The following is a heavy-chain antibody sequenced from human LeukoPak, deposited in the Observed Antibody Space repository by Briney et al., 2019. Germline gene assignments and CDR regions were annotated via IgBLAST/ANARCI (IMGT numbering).Heavy chain of an antibody. Sequence: ASVKVSCKASGYTFTSYGISWVRQAPGQGLEWMGRISAYNGNTNYAQKLQGRVTMTTDTSTSTAYMELRSLRSDDTAVYYCARLMVRGVIISETDDYWGQGTLVTVSS. CDR3: ARLMVRGVIISETDDY. D-gene: IGHD3-10*01. CDR1: GYTFTSYG. J-gene: IGHJ4*02. CDR2: ISAYNGNT. V-gene: IGHV1-18*01.